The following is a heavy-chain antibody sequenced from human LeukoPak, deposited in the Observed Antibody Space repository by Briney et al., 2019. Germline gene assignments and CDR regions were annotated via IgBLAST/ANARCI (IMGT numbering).Heavy chain of an antibody. CDR2: ISGSGGST. J-gene: IGHJ5*02. V-gene: IGHV3-23*01. CDR3: AKLYREYCFSTNCPNWFDP. D-gene: IGHD2-2*01. Sequence: PSETLSLTCAVYSGSFSGYYWSWVRQAPVKGLEWVSAISGSGGSTYYADSVKGRFTISRDNSKNTLYLQMNSLRAEDTAVYYCAKLYREYCFSTNCPNWFDPWGQGTLVTVSS. CDR1: SGSFSGYY.